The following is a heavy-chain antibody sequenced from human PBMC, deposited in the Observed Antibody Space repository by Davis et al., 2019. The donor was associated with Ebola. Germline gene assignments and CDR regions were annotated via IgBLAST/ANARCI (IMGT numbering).Heavy chain of an antibody. CDR2: ISGGST. J-gene: IGHJ4*02. Sequence: GESLKISCAASGFTVSSNEMSWVRQAPGKGLEWVSSISGGSTYYADSRKGRFTISRDNSKNTLHLQMNSLRAEDTAVYYCSGYDFWSGYFGYWGQGTLVTVSS. CDR3: SGYDFWSGYFGY. V-gene: IGHV3-38-3*01. D-gene: IGHD3-3*01. CDR1: GFTVSSNE.